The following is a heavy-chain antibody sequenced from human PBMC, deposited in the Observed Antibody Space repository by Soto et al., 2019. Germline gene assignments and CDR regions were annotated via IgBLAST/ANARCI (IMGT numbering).Heavy chain of an antibody. CDR2: INHSGST. CDR3: ARGDPDIVVVPAAIWQYYYYYGMDV. CDR1: GGSFSGYY. D-gene: IGHD2-2*02. J-gene: IGHJ6*02. V-gene: IGHV4-34*01. Sequence: SGTLSLTCAVYGGSFSGYYWSWIRQPPGKGLEWIGEINHSGSTNYNPSLKSRVTISVDTSKNQFSLKLSSVTAADTAVYYCARGDPDIVVVPAAIWQYYYYYGMDVWGQGTTVTVSS.